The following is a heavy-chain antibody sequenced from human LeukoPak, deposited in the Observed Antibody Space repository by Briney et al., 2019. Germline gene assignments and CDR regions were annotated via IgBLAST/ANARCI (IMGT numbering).Heavy chain of an antibody. J-gene: IGHJ6*02. V-gene: IGHV4-59*08. Sequence: PSETLSLTCAVSGGSISSYYWSWIRQPPGKGLEWIGYISYSGSTNYNPSLESRVTISVDTSKNQFSLKLSSVTAADTAVYYCARHAAAEGPDVWGQGTTVTVSS. CDR2: ISYSGST. D-gene: IGHD2-15*01. CDR1: GGSISSYY. CDR3: ARHAAAEGPDV.